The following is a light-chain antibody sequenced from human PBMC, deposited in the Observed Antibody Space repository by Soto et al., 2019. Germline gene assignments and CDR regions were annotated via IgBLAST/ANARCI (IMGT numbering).Light chain of an antibody. Sequence: QSVLTQPASVSGSPGQSITISCTGTSSDVGGYHYVSWYQQYPGKAPKVMIYDVSNRPSGVSNSFSGSKSGNTASLTISGLQAEDEADYYCSSYTTSSTYVFGTGTKVTVL. CDR1: SSDVGGYHY. CDR3: SSYTTSSTYV. CDR2: DVS. V-gene: IGLV2-14*01. J-gene: IGLJ1*01.